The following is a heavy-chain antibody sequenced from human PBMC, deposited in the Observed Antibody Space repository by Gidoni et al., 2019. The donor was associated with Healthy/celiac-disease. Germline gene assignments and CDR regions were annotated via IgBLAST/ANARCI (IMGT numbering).Heavy chain of an antibody. CDR1: GGSFSGYY. V-gene: IGHV4-34*01. CDR2: INHSGST. D-gene: IGHD3-10*01. CDR3: ARGHNYYGSGSYYIVYYGMDV. J-gene: IGHJ6*02. Sequence: QVQLQQWGAGLLKPSETLSLTCAVYGGSFSGYYWSWIRQPPGKGLEWIGEINHSGSTNYNPSLKSRVTISVDTSKNQFSLKLSSVTAADTAVYYCARGHNYYGSGSYYIVYYGMDVWGQGTTVTVSS.